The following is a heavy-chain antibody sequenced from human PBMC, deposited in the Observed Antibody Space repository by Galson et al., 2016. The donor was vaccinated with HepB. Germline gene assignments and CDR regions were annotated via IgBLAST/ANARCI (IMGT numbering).Heavy chain of an antibody. CDR3: AKDGILGTTTQSKGMDV. D-gene: IGHD1-26*01. V-gene: IGHV3-30-3*01. CDR2: IPYDGSSQ. Sequence: LRLSCAASGFTFSIYAMHWVRQAPGKGLEWVALIPYDGSSQYYADSVRGRFTISRDNSKNTLYLQMDCLRPEDTAVYYCAKDGILGTTTQSKGMDVWGQGTTVTVSS. CDR1: GFTFSIYA. J-gene: IGHJ6*02.